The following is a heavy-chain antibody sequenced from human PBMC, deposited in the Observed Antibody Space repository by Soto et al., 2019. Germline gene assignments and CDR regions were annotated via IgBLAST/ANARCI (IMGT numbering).Heavy chain of an antibody. CDR3: ARDGGASTFDFNS. V-gene: IGHV3-48*04. Sequence: GGPLRVSCAAAGFTISGHSLNWISQAPGKGLEWIAYMTASGVTMYADSVKGRFTISRDNAKNSLYLQMDSLRVEDTAVYYCARDGGASTFDFNSWGQGTLVTVSS. CDR1: GFTISGHS. CDR2: MTASGVTM. J-gene: IGHJ4*02. D-gene: IGHD3-10*01.